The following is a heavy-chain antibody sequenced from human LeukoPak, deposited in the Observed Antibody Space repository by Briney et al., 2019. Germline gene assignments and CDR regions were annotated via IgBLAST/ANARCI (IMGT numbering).Heavy chain of an antibody. J-gene: IGHJ4*02. CDR2: IWYDGSNK. V-gene: IGHV3-33*06. CDR3: AKSRGESRGASNY. D-gene: IGHD1-26*01. Sequence: PGVSLRLSCAASGFTFSSYGMHWVRQAPGKGLEWVAVIWYDGSNKYYADSVKGRFTISRDNSKNTLYLQMNSLRAEDTAVYYCAKSRGESRGASNYWGQGTLVTVSS. CDR1: GFTFSSYG.